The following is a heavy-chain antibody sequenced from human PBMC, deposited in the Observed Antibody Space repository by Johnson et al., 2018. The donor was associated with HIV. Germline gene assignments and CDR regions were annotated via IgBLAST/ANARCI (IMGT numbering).Heavy chain of an antibody. Sequence: QVQLVESGGGLIKPGGSLRLSCAASGFTFSDYYMSWIRQAPGKGLEWVSYISSSGSTIYYADSVKGLFTISRDNAKNSLYLQMNSLRPEDTAVYYCASATYDSSGYDAFDIWGQGTMVTVSS. J-gene: IGHJ3*02. CDR2: ISSSGSTI. CDR3: ASATYDSSGYDAFDI. CDR1: GFTFSDYY. V-gene: IGHV3-11*04. D-gene: IGHD3-22*01.